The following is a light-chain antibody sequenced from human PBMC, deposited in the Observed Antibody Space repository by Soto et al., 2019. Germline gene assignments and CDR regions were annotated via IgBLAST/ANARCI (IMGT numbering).Light chain of an antibody. V-gene: IGKV1-12*01. CDR1: QGISGW. CDR2: AAS. Sequence: DIQMTQSPSFVSASVGDRVTITCRASQGISGWLAWYQQKPGKAPNLLIYAASSLHSGVPSRFTGSGSGTDFTLTITSLQPEDSATYYCQQANSFPRTFGQGTKVEI. CDR3: QQANSFPRT. J-gene: IGKJ1*01.